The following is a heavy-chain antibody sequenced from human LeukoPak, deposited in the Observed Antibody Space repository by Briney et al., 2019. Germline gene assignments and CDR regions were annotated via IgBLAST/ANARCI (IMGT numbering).Heavy chain of an antibody. Sequence: GGSLRLSCAASGFIFRIYGMHWIRQPPGKGLEWVSYISGSTTYTNYADSVRGRFTISRDNSKNSLYLQMNSLRAEDTAVYYCARDREVVAFDIWGQGTMVTVSS. CDR3: ARDREVVAFDI. J-gene: IGHJ3*02. CDR2: ISGSTTYT. CDR1: GFIFRIYG. V-gene: IGHV3-21*04. D-gene: IGHD2-15*01.